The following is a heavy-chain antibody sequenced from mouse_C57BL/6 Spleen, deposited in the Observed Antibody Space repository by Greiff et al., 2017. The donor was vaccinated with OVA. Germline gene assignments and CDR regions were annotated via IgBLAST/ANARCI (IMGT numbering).Heavy chain of an antibody. CDR2: INPNNGGT. CDR1: GYTFTDYY. V-gene: IGHV1-26*01. CDR3: ARRYYGSSYDSMDY. Sequence: VQLQQSGPELVKPGASVKISCKASGYTFTDYYMNWVKQSHGKSLEWIGDINPNNGGTSYNQKFKGKATLTVDKSSSTAYMELRSRTSEDSSVYYCARRYYGSSYDSMDYWGQGTSVTVSS. D-gene: IGHD1-1*01. J-gene: IGHJ4*01.